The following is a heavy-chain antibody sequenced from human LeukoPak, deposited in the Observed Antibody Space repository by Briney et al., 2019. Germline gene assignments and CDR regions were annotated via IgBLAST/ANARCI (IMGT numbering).Heavy chain of an antibody. D-gene: IGHD3/OR15-3a*01. V-gene: IGHV3-53*01. CDR2: TYSGGNT. J-gene: IGHJ3*01. CDR1: GFTVSSNS. Sequence: AGGSLRLSCTVSGFTVSSNSMSWVRQAPGKGLEWVSFTYSGGNTHNSDSVKGRFTISRDNSKNTLYLQMNTLRAEDTALYYCVRDLDWGAFDVWGQGTMVTVSS. CDR3: VRDLDWGAFDV.